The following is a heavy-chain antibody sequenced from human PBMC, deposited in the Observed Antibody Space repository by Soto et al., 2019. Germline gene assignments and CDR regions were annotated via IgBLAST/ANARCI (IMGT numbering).Heavy chain of an antibody. J-gene: IGHJ4*02. CDR3: ARLEGLATISYYFDF. V-gene: IGHV4-39*01. Sequence: QLQLQESGPGLVKPSEALSLTCSVSGGSISSSSYYWGWIRQPPGKGREWIGGIYYSGSTYYNPSLKSRVTISIDKSKNQFSLKLSSLTAADTAVYYCARLEGLATISYYFDFWGQGTLVTVSS. CDR1: GGSISSSSYY. CDR2: IYYSGST. D-gene: IGHD3-9*01.